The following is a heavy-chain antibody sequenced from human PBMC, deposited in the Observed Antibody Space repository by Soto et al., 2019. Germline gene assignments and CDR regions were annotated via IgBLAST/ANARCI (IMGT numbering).Heavy chain of an antibody. V-gene: IGHV4-39*01. J-gene: IGHJ4*02. D-gene: IGHD3-9*01. Sequence: QLQLQESGPGLVKPSETLSLTCTVSGGSVSSNNYYWGWIRQSPGKGLEWIGSIYYSGSTDYNPSLEIRVTISIDKSKNQFSLKVISVTAADTAVYYCARLEGLATISYYFDYWGQGTLVTVSS. CDR1: GGSVSSNNYY. CDR2: IYYSGST. CDR3: ARLEGLATISYYFDY.